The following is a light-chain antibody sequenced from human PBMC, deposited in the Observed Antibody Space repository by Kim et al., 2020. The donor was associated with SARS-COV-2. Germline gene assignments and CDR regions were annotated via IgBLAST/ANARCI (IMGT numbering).Light chain of an antibody. CDR1: NIGSQN. CDR2: RDT. CDR3: QVWDNSVV. V-gene: IGLV3-9*01. J-gene: IGLJ2*01. Sequence: SYELTQPLSVSVALGQTARITCAGDNIGSQNVHWYQQRPGQAPVLVIYRDTNRPSGIPERFSGSNSENTATLTINRAQAEDEADYYCQVWDNSVVFGGGTQLTVL.